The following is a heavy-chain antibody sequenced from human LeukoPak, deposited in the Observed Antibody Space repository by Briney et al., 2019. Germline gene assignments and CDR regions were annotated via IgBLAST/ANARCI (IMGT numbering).Heavy chain of an antibody. CDR1: GFTFSSYE. V-gene: IGHV3-48*03. D-gene: IGHD3-3*01. CDR3: AREGSDFWSGYYTDISFDI. J-gene: IGHJ3*02. Sequence: GGSLRLSCAASGFTFSSYEMNWVRQAPGKGLEWVSYISSSGSTIYYADSVKGRFTISRDNSKNTLYLQMNSLRAEDTAVYHCAREGSDFWSGYYTDISFDIWGQGTMVTVSS. CDR2: ISSSGSTI.